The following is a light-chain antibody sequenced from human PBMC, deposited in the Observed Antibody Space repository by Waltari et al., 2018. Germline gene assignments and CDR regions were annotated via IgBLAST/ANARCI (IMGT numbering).Light chain of an antibody. J-gene: IGKJ4*01. CDR1: QSINSY. Sequence: DIQLTQSPSSLSASVGARVTITCRESQSINSYLNLYQHKPGKAPKVLIYAASSLQSGVPSRFSGSGSGTDFTLTISSLQPEDFATYYCQQTFSTWPTFGGGTKVEIK. CDR2: AAS. CDR3: QQTFSTWPT. V-gene: IGKV1-39*01.